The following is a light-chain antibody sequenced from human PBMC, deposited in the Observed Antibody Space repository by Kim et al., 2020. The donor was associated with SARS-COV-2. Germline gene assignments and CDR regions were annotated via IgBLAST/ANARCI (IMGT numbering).Light chain of an antibody. Sequence: FGHTVVSTCQGDSLRSFYAIWYQQKPGLAPVLVFYGKNNRPSGIPDRFSGSYSGNTASLTITAAQAEDEADYYCNSRESNSNHWVFGGGTQLTVL. CDR1: SLRSFY. V-gene: IGLV3-19*01. CDR2: GKN. CDR3: NSRESNSNHWV. J-gene: IGLJ3*02.